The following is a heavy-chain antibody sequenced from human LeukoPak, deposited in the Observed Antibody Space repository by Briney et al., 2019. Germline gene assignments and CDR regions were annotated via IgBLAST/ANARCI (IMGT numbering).Heavy chain of an antibody. V-gene: IGHV4-39*01. CDR3: ARLIPQRYSYGTGFDY. J-gene: IGHJ4*02. CDR1: GGSISSYY. CDR2: IYYSGST. D-gene: IGHD5-18*01. Sequence: PSETLSLTCTVSGGSISSYYWGWIRQPPGKGLEWIGSIYYSGSTYYNPSLKSRVTISVDTSKNQFSLKLSSVTAADTAVYYCARLIPQRYSYGTGFDYWGQGTLVTVSS.